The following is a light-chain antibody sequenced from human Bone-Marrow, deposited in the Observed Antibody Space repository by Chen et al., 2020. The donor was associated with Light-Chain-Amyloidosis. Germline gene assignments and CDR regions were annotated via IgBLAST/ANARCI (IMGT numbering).Light chain of an antibody. CDR1: SSDVGGDNH. J-gene: IGLJ1*01. V-gene: IGLV2-14*01. Sequence: QSALTQPASVSGSPGQSITISCTGTSSDVGGDNHVSWYQQHPDKAPKLMIYEVTNRPSWVPDRFSGSNSDNTASLTISGLQTEDEADYFGSSYTITNTLVFGSGTRVTVL. CDR3: SSYTITNTLV. CDR2: EVT.